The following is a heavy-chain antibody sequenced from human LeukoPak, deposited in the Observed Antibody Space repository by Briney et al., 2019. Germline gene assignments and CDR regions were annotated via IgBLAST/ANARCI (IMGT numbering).Heavy chain of an antibody. CDR2: ISSSSSTI. J-gene: IGHJ3*02. D-gene: IGHD2-8*01. Sequence: GGSLRLSCAASGLTFGSYSMNWVRQAPGKGLEWVSYISSSSSTIYYADSVKGRFAISRDNAKNSLYLQMNSLRAEDTAVYYCARRGPRYCTNGVCPNDAFDIWGQGTMVTVSS. V-gene: IGHV3-48*01. CDR1: GLTFGSYS. CDR3: ARRGPRYCTNGVCPNDAFDI.